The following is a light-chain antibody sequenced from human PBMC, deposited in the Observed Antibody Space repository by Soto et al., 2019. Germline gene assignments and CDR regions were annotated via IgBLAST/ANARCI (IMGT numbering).Light chain of an antibody. CDR1: SSDIGAFNF. V-gene: IGLV2-14*03. J-gene: IGLJ1*01. CDR3: SSFTSASTRI. CDR2: GVT. Sequence: QSALTQPASVSGSPGQSISILCTGTSSDIGAFNFVSWYQQHPGKAPKVLIYGVTNRPSGVDYRFSGSKSGNTASLIISGLRPEDEADYYCSSFTSASTRIFGTGTKVTVL.